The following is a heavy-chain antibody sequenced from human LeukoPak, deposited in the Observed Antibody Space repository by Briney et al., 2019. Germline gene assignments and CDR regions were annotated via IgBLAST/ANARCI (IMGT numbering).Heavy chain of an antibody. CDR1: GGTFSSYA. CDR3: AVSSWSQRRMDV. Sequence: SVKVSCKASGGTFSSYAISWVRQAPEQGLEWMGGIIPIFGTANYAQKFQGRVTITADESTSTAYMELSSLRSEDTAVYYCAVSSWSQRRMDVWGQGTTVTVSS. CDR2: IIPIFGTA. D-gene: IGHD6-13*01. V-gene: IGHV1-69*01. J-gene: IGHJ6*02.